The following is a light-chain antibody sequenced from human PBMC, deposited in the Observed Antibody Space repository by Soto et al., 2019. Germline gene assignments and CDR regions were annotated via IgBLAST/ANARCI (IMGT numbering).Light chain of an antibody. V-gene: IGKV3-15*01. CDR2: GAF. CDR1: QTITSN. J-gene: IGKJ1*01. CDR3: QQYNDWPLT. Sequence: EVVMTQSPATLSVSPGNTVTLSCRANQTITSNLAWYQQKPGQAPRLLIYGAFTRATGIPARFSGTGSGTEFTLTISSLQSEDFALYYCQQYNDWPLTFGQGTKVDIK.